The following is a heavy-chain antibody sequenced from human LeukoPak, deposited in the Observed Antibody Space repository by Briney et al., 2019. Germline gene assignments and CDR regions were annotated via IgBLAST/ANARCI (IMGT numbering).Heavy chain of an antibody. D-gene: IGHD3-10*01. CDR1: GFTFSSYS. Sequence: PGGSLRLSCAASGFTFSSYSMNWVRQAPGKGLEWVSSISSSSSYIYHADSVKGRFTISRDNAKNSLYLQMNSLRAEDTAVYYCARQSVRGVSFDYWGQGTLVTVSS. CDR2: ISSSSSYI. CDR3: ARQSVRGVSFDY. V-gene: IGHV3-21*01. J-gene: IGHJ4*02.